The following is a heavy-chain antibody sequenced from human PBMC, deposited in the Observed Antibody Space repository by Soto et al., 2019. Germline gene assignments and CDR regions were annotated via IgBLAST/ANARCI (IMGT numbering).Heavy chain of an antibody. V-gene: IGHV3-23*01. D-gene: IGHD7-27*01. Sequence: GGSLRLSCAASGFTFSSYTMSWVRQAPGKGLEWVSTISGSGSSTYSADSVKGRFTISRDNSKNTLYLQMSSLRVEDTAIYYCAKAWGIDYWGQGTLVTVSS. CDR1: GFTFSSYT. CDR2: ISGSGSST. CDR3: AKAWGIDY. J-gene: IGHJ4*02.